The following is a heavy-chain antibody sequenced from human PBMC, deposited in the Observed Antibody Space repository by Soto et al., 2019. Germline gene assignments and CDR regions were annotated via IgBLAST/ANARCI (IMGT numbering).Heavy chain of an antibody. CDR1: GFTFSSYA. CDR3: ARESSDYVFWSGHLVDY. D-gene: IGHD3-3*01. Sequence: GGSLRLSCAASGFTFSSYAMHWVRQAPGKGLEWVAVISYDGSNKYYADSVKGRFTISRDNSKNTLYLQMNSLRAEDTAVYYCARESSDYVFWSGHLVDYWRQGTLVIVSS. J-gene: IGHJ4*02. V-gene: IGHV3-30-3*01. CDR2: ISYDGSNK.